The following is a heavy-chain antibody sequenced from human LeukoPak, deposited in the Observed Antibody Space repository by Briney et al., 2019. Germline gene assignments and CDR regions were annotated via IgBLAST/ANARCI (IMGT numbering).Heavy chain of an antibody. CDR1: GFTFSDFY. J-gene: IGHJ4*02. CDR2: IISSGTIT. CDR3: AREGSGGSCDY. V-gene: IGHV3-11*01. D-gene: IGHD2-15*01. Sequence: GGSLRLSCEASGFTFSDFYMSWIRQAPGKGLEWLSYIISSGTITHYADSVKGRFTISRDNGKNTLYLQMNSLTAEDTAVYYCAREGSGGSCDYWGQGILVTVSS.